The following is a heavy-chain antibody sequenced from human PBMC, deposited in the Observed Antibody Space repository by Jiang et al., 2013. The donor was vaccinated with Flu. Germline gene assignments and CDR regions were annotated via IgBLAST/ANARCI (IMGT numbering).Heavy chain of an antibody. CDR2: ISAYNGNT. CDR1: GYTFTSYG. V-gene: IGHV1-18*01. Sequence: PGASVKVSCKASGYTFTSYGISWVRQAPGQGLEWMGWISAYNGNTNYAQKLQGRVTMTTDTSTSTAYMELRSLRSDDTAVYYCARDPSTYYYGSGSYEFDYWGQGTLVTVSS. CDR3: ARDPSTYYYGSGSYEFDY. J-gene: IGHJ4*02. D-gene: IGHD3-10*01.